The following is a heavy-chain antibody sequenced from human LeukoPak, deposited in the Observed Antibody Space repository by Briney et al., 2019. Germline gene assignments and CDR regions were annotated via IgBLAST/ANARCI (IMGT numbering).Heavy chain of an antibody. Sequence: GGSLRLSCAASGFTFSGHAMSWVRQAPGNGLNWLSTITGGAENTYYADSVKGRFTISRDNFKNTVYLQMDSLRVEDTAVYYCAKVLSGSQDYWGQGTLVTVSS. D-gene: IGHD1-26*01. J-gene: IGHJ4*02. CDR2: ITGGAENT. V-gene: IGHV3-23*01. CDR3: AKVLSGSQDY. CDR1: GFTFSGHA.